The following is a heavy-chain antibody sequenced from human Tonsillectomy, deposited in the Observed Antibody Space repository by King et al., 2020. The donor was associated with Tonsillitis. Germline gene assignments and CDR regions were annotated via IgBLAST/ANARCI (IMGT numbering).Heavy chain of an antibody. J-gene: IGHJ4*02. CDR3: ARDSFPFYDYGNSGYPFDY. CDR1: GFTFSSYA. D-gene: IGHD3-22*01. CDR2: ISYDGSDK. V-gene: IGHV3-30*04. Sequence: VQLVESGGGVVQPGRSLRLSCAASGFTFSSYAMHWVRQPPGKGLEWVAFISYDGSDKYYADSVKGRFTISRDNSKNTLYLQVNSLTTEDTAVYYCARDSFPFYDYGNSGYPFDYWGQGTLVTVSS.